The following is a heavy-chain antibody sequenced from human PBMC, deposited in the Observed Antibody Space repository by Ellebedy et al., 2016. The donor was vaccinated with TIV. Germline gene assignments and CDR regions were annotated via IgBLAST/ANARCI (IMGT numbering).Heavy chain of an antibody. V-gene: IGHV4-59*08. CDR2: IHYSGST. D-gene: IGHD2-15*01. CDR1: GGSISSYY. J-gene: IGHJ3*02. Sequence: MPSETLSLTCTVSGGSISSYYWSWIRQPPGKGLEWIGYIHYSGSTNYNPSLKSRVTISVDTSKNQFSLTLSSVTAADTAVYYCASADTPDAFDIWGQGTMVTVSS. CDR3: ASADTPDAFDI.